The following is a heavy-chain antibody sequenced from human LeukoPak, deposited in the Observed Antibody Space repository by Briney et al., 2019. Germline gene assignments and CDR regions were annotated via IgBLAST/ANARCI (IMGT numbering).Heavy chain of an antibody. J-gene: IGHJ3*02. Sequence: GASVKVSCKASGGTFSSYAISWVRQAPGQGLEWMGGIIPIFGTANYAQKFQGRVTITTDESTSTAYMELSSLRSEDTAVYYCAREYYDSSGTNSDAFDIWGQGTMVTVSS. V-gene: IGHV1-69*05. CDR2: IIPIFGTA. CDR3: AREYYDSSGTNSDAFDI. CDR1: GGTFSSYA. D-gene: IGHD3-22*01.